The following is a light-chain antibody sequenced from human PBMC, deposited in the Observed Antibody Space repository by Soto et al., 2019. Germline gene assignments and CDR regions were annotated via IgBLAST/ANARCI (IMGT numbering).Light chain of an antibody. Sequence: EIVLTQYPGTLSLSPGERATLSCRASQSVSYSYLAWYQQKPGQAPRLLIYGASSRATGIPDRFSGSGSGTDFTLTISRLEPEDFAVYYCHQYGSSPLTFGGGTKVETK. CDR1: QSVSYSY. CDR2: GAS. J-gene: IGKJ4*01. CDR3: HQYGSSPLT. V-gene: IGKV3-20*01.